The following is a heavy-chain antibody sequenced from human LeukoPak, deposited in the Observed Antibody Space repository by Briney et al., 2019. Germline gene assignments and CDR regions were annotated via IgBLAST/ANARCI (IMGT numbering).Heavy chain of an antibody. Sequence: VASVKVSCKASGYTFTGCYMHWVRQAPGQGLEWMGWINPNSGGANYAQKFRGWVTMTRDTSISTAYMELSRLRSDDTAVYYCARDMDRYYGSGSYPFDPWGQGTLVTVSS. J-gene: IGHJ5*02. CDR3: ARDMDRYYGSGSYPFDP. CDR2: INPNSGGA. D-gene: IGHD3-10*01. V-gene: IGHV1-2*04. CDR1: GYTFTGCY.